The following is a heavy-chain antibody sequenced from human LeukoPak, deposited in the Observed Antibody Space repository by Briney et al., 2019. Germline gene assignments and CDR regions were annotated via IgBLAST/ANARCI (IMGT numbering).Heavy chain of an antibody. Sequence: SETLSLTCTVSGGSISSGDYYWSWIRQPPGKGLEWVGYIYYSGSTYYNPSLKSRVTISVDTSKNQFSLKLSSVTAADTAVYYCAREGTMIVPTYWGQGTLVTVSS. CDR1: GGSISSGDYY. J-gene: IGHJ4*02. CDR3: AREGTMIVPTY. D-gene: IGHD3-22*01. CDR2: IYYSGST. V-gene: IGHV4-30-4*01.